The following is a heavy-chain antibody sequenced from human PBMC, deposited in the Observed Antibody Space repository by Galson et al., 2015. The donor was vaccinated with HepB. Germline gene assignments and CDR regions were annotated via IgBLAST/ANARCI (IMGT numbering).Heavy chain of an antibody. Sequence: SLRLSCAASGFSFSSYSMNWVRQAPGKGLEWVSFISSSSNYIYYADSVKGRFTISRDNAKNSLYLPMNSLRAEDTALYYCTKRTYSTGYSTPFVYWGRVTIPSDQSQNSLYLSMNSLRTGVSGWYYWARRPCRRGSSPSVDYWGQETLVTVSS. CDR1: GFSFSSYS. J-gene: IGHJ4*02. CDR2: ISSSSNYI. V-gene: IGHV3-21*01. CDR3: TKRTYSTGYSTPFVYWGRVTIPSDQSQNSLYLSMNSLRTGVSGWYYWARRPCRRGSSPSVDY. D-gene: IGHD3-22*01.